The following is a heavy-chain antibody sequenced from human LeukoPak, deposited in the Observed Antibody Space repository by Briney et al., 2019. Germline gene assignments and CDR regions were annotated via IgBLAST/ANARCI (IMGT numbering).Heavy chain of an antibody. Sequence: PGGSLRLSCAASGFTFSNYNMNWVRQAPGKGLECISFISSSSSTIYYADSVKGRFTISRDNAKNSLFLQMSSLRAEDTAVYYCARENYADLFDFWVQGTLVTVSS. CDR2: ISSSSSTI. CDR3: ARENYADLFDF. V-gene: IGHV3-48*01. CDR1: GFTFSNYN. J-gene: IGHJ4*02. D-gene: IGHD4-17*01.